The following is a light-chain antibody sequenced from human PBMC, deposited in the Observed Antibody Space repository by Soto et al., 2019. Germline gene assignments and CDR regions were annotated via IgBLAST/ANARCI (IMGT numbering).Light chain of an antibody. CDR3: QPRRNLPWT. CDR2: DAS. V-gene: IGKV3-11*01. CDR1: QSLFSY. Sequence: EIVLTQSPATLSLSPGERATLSCRASQSLFSYLAWFQQKPGQAPRLLIYDASNRATGIPARFSGIGSWTDFTLTISSLEPEAFAIYYCQPRRNLPWTFGPGTKGDIK. J-gene: IGKJ3*01.